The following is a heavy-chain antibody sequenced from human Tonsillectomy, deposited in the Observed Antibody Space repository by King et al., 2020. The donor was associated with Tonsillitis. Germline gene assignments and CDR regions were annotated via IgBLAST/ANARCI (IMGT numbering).Heavy chain of an antibody. CDR3: AGEQWLVPSPFDY. D-gene: IGHD6-19*01. V-gene: IGHV3-30*01. J-gene: IGHJ4*02. CDR1: GFTFSSYA. CDR2: ISYDGSNK. Sequence: VQLVESGGGVVQPGMSLRLSCAASGFTFSSYAMHWVRQAPGKGLEWVAVISYDGSNKYYADAGKGRFTISRDNSKNTLYLPMNSLRTEDTAVYFCAGEQWLVPSPFDYWGQGTLVTVSS.